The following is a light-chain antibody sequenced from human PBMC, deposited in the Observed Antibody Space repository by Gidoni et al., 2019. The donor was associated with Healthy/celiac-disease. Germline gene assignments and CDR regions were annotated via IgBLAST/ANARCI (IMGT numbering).Light chain of an antibody. Sequence: DIQMTQSPSSLSASVGDRVTITCRASQSITSYLNWYQQKPGKAPKLLIYGASSLHSGVPSRFSGSGSGTDFTLTISSLQPEDFATYFCQQGHSSPLTFGQATRLEIK. J-gene: IGKJ5*01. CDR2: GAS. V-gene: IGKV1-39*01. CDR1: QSITSY. CDR3: QQGHSSPLT.